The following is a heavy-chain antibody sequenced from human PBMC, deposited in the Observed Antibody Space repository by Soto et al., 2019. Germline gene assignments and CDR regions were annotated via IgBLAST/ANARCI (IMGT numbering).Heavy chain of an antibody. CDR1: GFTFSSYA. D-gene: IGHD3-10*01. CDR2: ISGSGGST. Sequence: GGSLRLSCAASGFTFSSYAMSWVRQAPGKGLEWVSAISGSGGSTYYADSVKGRFTISRDNSKNTLYLQMNSLRAEDTAVYYCAKAFYYYYGSGSYIEDYWGQGTLVTVSS. J-gene: IGHJ4*02. CDR3: AKAFYYYYGSGSYIEDY. V-gene: IGHV3-23*01.